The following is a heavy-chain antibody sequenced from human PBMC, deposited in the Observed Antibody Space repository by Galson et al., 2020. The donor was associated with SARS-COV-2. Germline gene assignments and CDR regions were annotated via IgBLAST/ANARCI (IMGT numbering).Heavy chain of an antibody. CDR3: ARGPYYGSGSPFDP. V-gene: IGHV4-31*03. Sequence: ASETLSLTCTVSGDSITSGAYYWSWIRQHPGKGLEWIGYIYYSGTTYFNSSLKSRLTMSVDTSKNQFSLNLNSVTAADTAVYYCARGPYYGSGSPFDPWGQGTLATVSS. D-gene: IGHD3-10*01. CDR2: IYYSGTT. J-gene: IGHJ5*02. CDR1: GDSITSGAYY.